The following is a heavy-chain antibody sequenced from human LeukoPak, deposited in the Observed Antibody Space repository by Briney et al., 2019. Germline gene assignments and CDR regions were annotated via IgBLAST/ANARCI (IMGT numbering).Heavy chain of an antibody. J-gene: IGHJ6*03. V-gene: IGHV4-34*01. Sequence: SETLSLTCAVYGGSFSGYYWSWIRQPPGKGLEWIGEINHSGSTNYNPSLKSRVTIPVDTSKNQFSLKLSSVTAADTAVYYCARASAMAPRGFYYYYYYMDVWGKGTTVTVSS. CDR3: ARASAMAPRGFYYYYYYMDV. D-gene: IGHD5-18*01. CDR2: INHSGST. CDR1: GGSFSGYY.